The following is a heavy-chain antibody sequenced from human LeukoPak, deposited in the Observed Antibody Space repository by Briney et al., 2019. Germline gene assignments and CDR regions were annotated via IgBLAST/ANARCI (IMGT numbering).Heavy chain of an antibody. D-gene: IGHD3-22*01. Sequence: GASVKVSCKASGYTFTSYDINWVRQATGQGLEWMGIINPSGGSTSYAQKFQGRVTMTRDMSTSTVYMELSSLRSEDTAVYYCARVIRESGYYANYYYYYYMDVWGKGTTVTVSS. CDR1: GYTFTSYD. CDR2: INPSGGST. CDR3: ARVIRESGYYANYYYYYYMDV. J-gene: IGHJ6*03. V-gene: IGHV1-46*01.